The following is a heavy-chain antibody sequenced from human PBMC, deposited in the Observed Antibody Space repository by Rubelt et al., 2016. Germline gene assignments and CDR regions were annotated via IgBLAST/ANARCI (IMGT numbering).Heavy chain of an antibody. D-gene: IGHD5-18*01. CDR1: GFSLSNARMG. CDR3: ARITRGDRRQLWLGLNWFDP. Sequence: QVTLKESGPVLVKPTETLTLTCTVSGFSLSNARMGVSWIRQPPGKALEWLAHIFSNDEKSYSTSLKSRLTISKDTPKSQVVLTRTNRDPVDTATYYCARITRGDRRQLWLGLNWFDPWGQGTLVTVSS. V-gene: IGHV2-26*01. J-gene: IGHJ5*02. CDR2: IFSNDEK.